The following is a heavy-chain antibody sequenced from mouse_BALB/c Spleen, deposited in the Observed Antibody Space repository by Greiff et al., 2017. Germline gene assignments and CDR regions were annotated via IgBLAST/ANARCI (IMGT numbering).Heavy chain of an antibody. CDR1: GYSITSGYY. V-gene: IGHV3-6*02. CDR2: ISYDGSN. D-gene: IGHD4-1*01. Sequence: EVHLVESGPGLVKPSQSLSLTCSVTGYSITSGYYWNWIRQFPGNKLEWMGYISYDGSNNYNPSLKNRISITRDTSKNQFFLKLNSVTTEDTATYYCARGNWLYWYFDVWGAGTTVTVSS. J-gene: IGHJ1*01. CDR3: ARGNWLYWYFDV.